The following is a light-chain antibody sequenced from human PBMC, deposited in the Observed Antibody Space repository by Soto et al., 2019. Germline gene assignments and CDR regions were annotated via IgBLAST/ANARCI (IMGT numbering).Light chain of an antibody. V-gene: IGLV2-23*01. CDR1: SSDVGSYNR. CDR3: CSYAGSSTYVV. CDR2: EGS. J-gene: IGLJ2*01. Sequence: QSALTQPASVSGSPGQSITISCTGTSSDVGSYNRVSWYQQHTGKAPKLMIYEGSKRPSGVSNRFSGSKSGNTASLTISGLQAEDEADYYCCSYAGSSTYVVFGGGTKVTVL.